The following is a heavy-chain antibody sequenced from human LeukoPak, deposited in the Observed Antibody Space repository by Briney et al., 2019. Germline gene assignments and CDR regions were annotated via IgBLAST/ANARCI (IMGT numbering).Heavy chain of an antibody. CDR3: AKDQFIAVAGNFDY. V-gene: IGHV3-9*01. CDR1: GFTFDDYA. J-gene: IGHJ4*02. D-gene: IGHD6-19*01. CDR2: ISWNSGSI. Sequence: GGSLRLSCAASGFTFDDYAMHWVRQAPGKGLEWVSGISWNSGSIGYADSVKGRFTISRDNAKNSLYLQMNSLRAEDTALYYCAKDQFIAVAGNFDYWGQGTLVTASS.